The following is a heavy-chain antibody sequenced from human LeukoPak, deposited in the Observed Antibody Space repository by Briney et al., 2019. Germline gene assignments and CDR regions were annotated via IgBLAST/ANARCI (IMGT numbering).Heavy chain of an antibody. CDR2: ISYDGSNK. V-gene: IGHV3-30*18. D-gene: IGHD6-19*01. Sequence: PGGSLRLSCAASGFTFSSYGMHWVRQAPGKGLEWVAVISYDGSNKYYADSVKGRFTISRDNSKNTLYLQMNSLRAEDTAVYYCAKDDRIAVAGKDWYFDLWGRGTLVTVSS. CDR1: GFTFSSYG. J-gene: IGHJ2*01. CDR3: AKDDRIAVAGKDWYFDL.